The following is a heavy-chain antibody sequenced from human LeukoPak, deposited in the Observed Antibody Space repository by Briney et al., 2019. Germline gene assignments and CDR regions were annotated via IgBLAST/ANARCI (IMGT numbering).Heavy chain of an antibody. V-gene: IGHV3-7*01. J-gene: IGHJ4*02. D-gene: IGHD2-15*01. CDR1: GFTFSSYG. CDR3: YCAVEDY. CDR2: IKQDGSEK. Sequence: GGSLRLSCAASGFTFSSYGMHWVRQAPGKGLEWVANIKQDGSEKNYVHSVKGRFTISRDNAKNSLYLEMNSLRAEDTAVYYCYCAVEDYWGQGTQVTVSS.